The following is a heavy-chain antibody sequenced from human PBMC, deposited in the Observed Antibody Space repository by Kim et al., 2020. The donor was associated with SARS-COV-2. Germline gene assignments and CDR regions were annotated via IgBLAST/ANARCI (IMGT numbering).Heavy chain of an antibody. CDR2: IRGNATII. CDR3: VREGVAAALDY. V-gene: IGHV3-74*01. Sequence: GGSLRLSCAASGFTFSPYWMHWVRQAPGKGLVSVSRIRGNATIINYADSVKGRFTIFRDNAKNTLFLQMNSLRAEDTAVYYCVREGVAAALDYWGQGTLV. CDR1: GFTFSPYW. J-gene: IGHJ4*02. D-gene: IGHD6-13*01.